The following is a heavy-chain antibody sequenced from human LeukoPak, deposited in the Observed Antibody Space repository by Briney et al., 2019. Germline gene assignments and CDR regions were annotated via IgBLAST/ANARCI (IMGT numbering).Heavy chain of an antibody. CDR1: GCTFSRYW. CDR3: ATAGGDGSRMGFDP. V-gene: IGHV3-74*01. Sequence: PGGSLRLSCADSGCTFSRYWMHWVRQTPRKGLVWVSCISADGSVTRYADSVKGRFTISRDNTKSTLYLQMHSLRAEDTAVYYCATAGGDGSRMGFDPWGQGTLVTVSS. D-gene: IGHD2-15*01. J-gene: IGHJ5*02. CDR2: ISADGSVT.